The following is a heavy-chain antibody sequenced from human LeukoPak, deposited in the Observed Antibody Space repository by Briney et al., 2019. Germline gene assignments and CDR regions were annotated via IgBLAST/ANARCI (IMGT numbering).Heavy chain of an antibody. Sequence: QAGGSLRLSCAASGFTFSSYEMNWVRQAPGKGLEWVSYISSSGSTIYYADSVKGRFTISRDNAKNSLYLQMNSLRAEDTAVYYCARGLGLGIVATEAFDIWGQGTMVTVSS. CDR2: ISSSGSTI. D-gene: IGHD5-12*01. CDR1: GFTFSSYE. V-gene: IGHV3-48*03. CDR3: ARGLGLGIVATEAFDI. J-gene: IGHJ3*02.